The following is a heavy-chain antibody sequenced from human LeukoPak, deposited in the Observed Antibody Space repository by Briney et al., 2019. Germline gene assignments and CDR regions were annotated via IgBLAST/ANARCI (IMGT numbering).Heavy chain of an antibody. CDR1: GYTFTSYG. V-gene: IGHV1-18*01. Sequence: ASVTVSCKASGYTFTSYGISWVRQAPGQGLEWMGWISAYNGNTNYAQKLQGRVTMTTDTSTSTAYMELRSLRSDDTAVYYCASSGGGYSSGWYDYWGQGTLVTVSS. CDR2: ISAYNGNT. D-gene: IGHD6-19*01. CDR3: ASSGGGYSSGWYDY. J-gene: IGHJ4*02.